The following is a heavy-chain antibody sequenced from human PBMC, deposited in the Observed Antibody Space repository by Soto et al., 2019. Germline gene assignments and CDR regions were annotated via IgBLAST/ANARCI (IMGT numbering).Heavy chain of an antibody. CDR3: AGIYCSVGRWHSYVMDI. CDR2: IYHSGRT. Sequence: QVQLQESGPGLVKPSGTLSLTCDVSGGSINNGNSWSWVRQSPARGLEWIGEIYHSGRTNYNPSHKNRVTISQDRSKNHYSLKLSSVSAAYTAIYYCAGIYCSVGRWHSYVMDILCQGTTVTVS. D-gene: IGHD6-19*01. CDR1: GGSINNGNS. V-gene: IGHV4-4*02. J-gene: IGHJ6*02.